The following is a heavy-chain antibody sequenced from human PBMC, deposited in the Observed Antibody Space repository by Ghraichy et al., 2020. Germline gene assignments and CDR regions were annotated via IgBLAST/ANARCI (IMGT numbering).Heavy chain of an antibody. Sequence: SETLSLTCAVYGGSFSEYYWSWIRQPPGKGLEWIADVSRGGSANYNPSLQSRVTISIDTSKNQVSLRLNSVTVADTAVYYCAREGIWPYSRSWYRGFDVWGQGSLVTVSS. CDR3: AREGIWPYSRSWYRGFDV. J-gene: IGHJ3*01. D-gene: IGHD6-13*01. V-gene: IGHV4-34*01. CDR1: GGSFSEYY. CDR2: VSRGGSA.